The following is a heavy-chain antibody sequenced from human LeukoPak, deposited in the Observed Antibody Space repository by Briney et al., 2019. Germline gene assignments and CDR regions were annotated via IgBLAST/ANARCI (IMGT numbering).Heavy chain of an antibody. D-gene: IGHD5-12*01. CDR3: GRVKEASAFDI. CDR2: ISGNSRHI. Sequence: GRSLRLSSAASGFTFSSYSMNWVRQAPGKGLEWVSSISGNSRHIYYADSVKGRFTISRDNAKNSLYLQMNSLRAEDTAVYYCGRVKEASAFDIWGQGTMVTVSS. CDR1: GFTFSSYS. V-gene: IGHV3-21*01. J-gene: IGHJ3*02.